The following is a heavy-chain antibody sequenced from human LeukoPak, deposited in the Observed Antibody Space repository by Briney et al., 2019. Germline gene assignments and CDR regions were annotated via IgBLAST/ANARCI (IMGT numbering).Heavy chain of an antibody. CDR2: INTNTGNP. CDR1: GYTFTSYA. CDR3: ARVGSRGYSYGDFDY. Sequence: ASVKVSCKASGYTFTSYAMNWVRQAPGQGLEWMGWINTNTGNPTYAQGFTGRFVFSLDTSVSTAYLQISSLKAEDTAVYYCARVGSRGYSYGDFDYWGQGTLVTVSS. V-gene: IGHV7-4-1*02. D-gene: IGHD5-18*01. J-gene: IGHJ4*02.